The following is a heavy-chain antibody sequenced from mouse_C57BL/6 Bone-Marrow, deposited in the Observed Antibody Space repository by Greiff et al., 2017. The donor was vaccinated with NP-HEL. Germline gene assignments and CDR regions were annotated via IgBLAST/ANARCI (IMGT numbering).Heavy chain of an antibody. CDR2: IRSKSNNYAT. D-gene: IGHD2-4*01. Sequence: GGGLVQPKGSLKLSCAASGFSFNTYAMNWVRQAPGKGLEWVARIRSKSNNYATYYADSVKDRFTISRDDSESMLYLQMNNLKTEDTAMYYCVRPFYDYDGAWFAYWGQGTLVTVSA. J-gene: IGHJ3*01. V-gene: IGHV10-1*01. CDR1: GFSFNTYA. CDR3: VRPFYDYDGAWFAY.